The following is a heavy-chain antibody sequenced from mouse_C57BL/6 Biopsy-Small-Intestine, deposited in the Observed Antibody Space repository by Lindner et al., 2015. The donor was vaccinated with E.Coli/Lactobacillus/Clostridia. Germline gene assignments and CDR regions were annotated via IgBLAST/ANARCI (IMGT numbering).Heavy chain of an antibody. V-gene: IGHV1-22*01. CDR3: ARSYGNYEP. Sequence: SVKVSCKASGNIFTVHNMHWMRQAPGQGLECMGWISPTSGATRYTQNFQGRVTLTRDTSISTAYMELTSLRSDDTAVYYCARSYGNYEPWGQGTLVTVSS. J-gene: IGHJ4*01. CDR2: ISPTSGAT. CDR1: GNIFTVHN. D-gene: IGHD2-1*01.